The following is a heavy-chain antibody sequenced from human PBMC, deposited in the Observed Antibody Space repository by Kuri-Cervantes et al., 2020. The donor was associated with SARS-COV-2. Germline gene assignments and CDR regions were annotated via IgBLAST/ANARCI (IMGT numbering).Heavy chain of an antibody. CDR3: ARHSIAAAYFDY. J-gene: IGHJ4*02. CDR2: IYYSGST. D-gene: IGHD6-13*01. V-gene: IGHV4-34*01. Sequence: SQTLSLTCAVYGGSFSGYYWSWIRQPPGKGLEWIGYIYYSGSTYYNPSLKSRVTISVDTSKNQFSLKLSSVTAADTAVYYCARHSIAAAYFDYWGQGTLVTVSS. CDR1: GGSFSGYY.